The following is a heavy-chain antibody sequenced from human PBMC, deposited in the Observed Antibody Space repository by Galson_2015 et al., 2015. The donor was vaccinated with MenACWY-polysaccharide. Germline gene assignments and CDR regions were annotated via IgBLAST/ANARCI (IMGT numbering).Heavy chain of an antibody. CDR1: GGSISSGGYY. CDR3: ARGSLAVAGTRFWTYGAGVDKTAQDAFDI. J-gene: IGHJ3*02. Sequence: TLSLTCTVSGGSISSGGYYWSWIRQHPGKGLEWIGYIYYSGSTYYNPSLKSRVTISVDTSKNQFSLKLSSVTAADTAVYYCARGSLAVAGTRFWTYGAGVDKTAQDAFDIWGQGTMVTVSS. D-gene: IGHD6-19*01. V-gene: IGHV4-31*03. CDR2: IYYSGST.